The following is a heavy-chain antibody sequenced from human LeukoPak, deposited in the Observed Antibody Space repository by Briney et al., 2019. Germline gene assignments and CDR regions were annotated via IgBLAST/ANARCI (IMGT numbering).Heavy chain of an antibody. J-gene: IGHJ2*01. CDR1: GGSVSGFH. Sequence: SETLSLTCAVYGGSVSGFHWSWIRQPPGKGLEWIGEINHSGSTKYNPSLKSRVTISVDTSKNQFSLKLSSVTAADTAVYYCARASGPWYFHLWGRGTLVTVSS. D-gene: IGHD3-10*01. V-gene: IGHV4-34*01. CDR2: INHSGST. CDR3: ARASGPWYFHL.